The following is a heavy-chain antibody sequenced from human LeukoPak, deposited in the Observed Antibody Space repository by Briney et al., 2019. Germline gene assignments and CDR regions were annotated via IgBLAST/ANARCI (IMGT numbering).Heavy chain of an antibody. J-gene: IGHJ4*02. CDR3: ITVALRYNWNDGVREDFDY. CDR2: IRSKAYGGTT. Sequence: GGSLRLSCTASGFTFGDYAMSWVRQAPGKGLEWVGFIRSKAYGGTTEYAASVKGRFTISRDDSKSIAYLQMNSLKTEDTAVYYCITVALRYNWNDGVREDFDYWGQGTLVTVSS. D-gene: IGHD1-1*01. CDR1: GFTFGDYA. V-gene: IGHV3-49*04.